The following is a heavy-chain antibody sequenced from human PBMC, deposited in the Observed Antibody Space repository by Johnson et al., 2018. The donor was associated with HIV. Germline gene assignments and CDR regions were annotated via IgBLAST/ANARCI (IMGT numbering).Heavy chain of an antibody. CDR3: AKESRYSARYNWNDGYAFDI. D-gene: IGHD1-1*01. J-gene: IGHJ3*02. CDR2: ISYDGSNK. CDR1: GFTFSSYA. Sequence: QVQLVESGGGVVQPGRSLRLSCAASGFTFSSYAMHWVRQAPGKGREWVAGISYDGSNKYYADSVKGRFTISRDNTKTIVYLQMDSLRAEDTGLYYCAKESRYSARYNWNDGYAFDIWGQGTMVTVSS. V-gene: IGHV3-30*04.